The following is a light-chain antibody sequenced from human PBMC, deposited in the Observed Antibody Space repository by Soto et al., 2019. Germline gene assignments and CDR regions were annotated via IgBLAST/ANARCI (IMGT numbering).Light chain of an antibody. Sequence: SYELTQPPSVSVAPGQTARITCGGNNIGSKSVHWYQQKPGQAPVLVVYDDSHRPSGIPERFSGSNSGNTATLTISRVEAGDEADYYCQGWDSSSDVVFGGGTKLTVL. CDR1: NIGSKS. V-gene: IGLV3-21*02. J-gene: IGLJ2*01. CDR2: DDS. CDR3: QGWDSSSDVV.